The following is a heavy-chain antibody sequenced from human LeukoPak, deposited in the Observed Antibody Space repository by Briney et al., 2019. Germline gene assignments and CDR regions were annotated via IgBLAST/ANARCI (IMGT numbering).Heavy chain of an antibody. CDR2: IKQDGSEK. CDR1: GFTFSNYW. Sequence: PGGSLRLSCAASGFTFSNYWMSWVRQAPGKALEWVANIKQDGSEKNYVDSVNGRFTISRDNTRNSLYLQMNSLRAEDTAVYYCARADSGYDLLENYGMDVWGQGTTVTVSS. CDR3: ARADSGYDLLENYGMDV. J-gene: IGHJ6*02. V-gene: IGHV3-7*01. D-gene: IGHD5-12*01.